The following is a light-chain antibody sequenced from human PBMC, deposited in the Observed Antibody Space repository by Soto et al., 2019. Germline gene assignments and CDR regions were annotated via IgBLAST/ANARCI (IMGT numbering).Light chain of an antibody. V-gene: IGKV3-15*01. CDR3: QQYNKWHLT. CDR1: QGVSRN. CDR2: GAS. Sequence: DIVMTQSPATLSVSPGERATLSCRASQGVSRNLAWYQQKPGQAPRRLIYGASTLPTGIPSRFSGSGSGTEFTHTISSLQSEDFYCYYCQQYNKWHLTFGRGTLMEIK. J-gene: IGKJ5*01.